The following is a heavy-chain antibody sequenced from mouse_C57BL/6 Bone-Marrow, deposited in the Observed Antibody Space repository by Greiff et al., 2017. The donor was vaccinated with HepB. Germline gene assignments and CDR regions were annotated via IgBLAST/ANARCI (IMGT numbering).Heavy chain of an antibody. CDR3: TSLGDRYFLYWYFGV. D-gene: IGHD2-3*01. CDR2: IDPENGDT. CDR1: GFNIKDDY. V-gene: IGHV14-4*01. J-gene: IGHJ1*03. Sequence: EVQLQQSGAELVRPGASVKVSCTASGFNIKDDYMHWVKQRPEQGLEWIGWIDPENGDTEYASKFQGKATITADTASNTAYLQLSSLTSEDTAVYYYTSLGDRYFLYWYFGVWGTGTTVTVSS.